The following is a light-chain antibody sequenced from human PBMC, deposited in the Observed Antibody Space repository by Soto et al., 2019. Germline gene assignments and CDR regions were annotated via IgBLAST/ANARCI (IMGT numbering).Light chain of an antibody. CDR1: SSDVGGYNF. CDR2: EVT. CDR3: SSYSGTNNYV. J-gene: IGLJ1*01. Sequence: QSALTQPPSASGSPGQSVTISCTGTSSDVGGYNFVSWYQQHPGKAPKLIIYEVTKRPSGVPDRFSGSKSGNTASLTVSGLQAEDEADYYCSSYSGTNNYVFGTGTKVIVL. V-gene: IGLV2-8*01.